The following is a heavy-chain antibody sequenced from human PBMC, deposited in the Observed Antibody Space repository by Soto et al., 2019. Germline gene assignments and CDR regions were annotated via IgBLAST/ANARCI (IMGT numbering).Heavy chain of an antibody. CDR3: ARDSGSP. CDR1: GCTFTSYA. CDR2: INAGNGNI. D-gene: IGHD3-10*01. V-gene: IGHV1-3*01. J-gene: IGHJ5*02. Sequence: ASVKDSCKASGCTFTSYAVHWVRQAPGQRLEGMGWINAGNGNIKYSQKFQGRIAITRDTSASTAYMELSSLRSEDTAVYYCARDSGSPWGPGTLVTDSS.